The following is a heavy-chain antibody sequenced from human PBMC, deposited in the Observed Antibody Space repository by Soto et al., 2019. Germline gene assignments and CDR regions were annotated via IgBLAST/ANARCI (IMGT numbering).Heavy chain of an antibody. V-gene: IGHV1-69*12. CDR2: IIPIFGTA. D-gene: IGHD5-18*01. CDR1: GVTFRSNA. Sequence: QVQLVQSGAEVKKPGSSVKVTCKASGVTFRSNAISWVRQAPGQGLEWMGGIIPIFGTAHYAQKFQGRVTITADESTSTASMELSSLKSEATAVYYFATGGRGYSSAPLFSFEFWGPGTLVTVSS. J-gene: IGHJ4*02. CDR3: ATGGRGYSSAPLFSFEF.